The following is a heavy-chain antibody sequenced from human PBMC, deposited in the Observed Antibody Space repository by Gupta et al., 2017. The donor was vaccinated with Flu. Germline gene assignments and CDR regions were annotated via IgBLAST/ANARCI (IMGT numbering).Heavy chain of an antibody. CDR2: ISYDGNTK. J-gene: IGHJ6*01. D-gene: IGHD6-13*01. Sequence: GDTFSNHGMYWARQSPGRGLEWVAVISYDGNTKYHEASVKGRFTISRDNSRNTVYLQMNSLRVEDTSVYYCARDRSIAATGSIDYYYGMDVW. CDR3: ARDRSIAATGSIDYYYGMDV. CDR1: GDTFSNHG. V-gene: IGHV3-30*03.